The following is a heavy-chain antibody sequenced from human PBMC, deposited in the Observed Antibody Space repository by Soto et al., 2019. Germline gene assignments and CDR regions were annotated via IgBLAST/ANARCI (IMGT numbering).Heavy chain of an antibody. D-gene: IGHD4-17*01. CDR2: IYYSGST. Sequence: QVQLQESGPGLVKPSQTLSLTCTVSGASISSGGYSWSWIRQHPGKGLEWIGYIYYSGSTYYNPSLKSRITISVDTSKNQFSLKLSSVTAADTAVYYCARLRVLNYYYYAMDVWGQGTTVTVSS. J-gene: IGHJ6*02. V-gene: IGHV4-31*03. CDR3: ARLRVLNYYYYAMDV. CDR1: GASISSGGYS.